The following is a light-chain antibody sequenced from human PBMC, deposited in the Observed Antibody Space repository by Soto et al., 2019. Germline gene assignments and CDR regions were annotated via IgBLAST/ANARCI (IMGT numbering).Light chain of an antibody. V-gene: IGLV2-23*01. Sequence: QSVLTQPASVSGSPGQSITISCTGTSSDVGTYNLVSWYQQHPDKAPKLIIFQGTTRPSGVSNRFSASKSGNTASLTISGLQAEDEADYYCCSYAGYSTVVFGGGTQLTVL. J-gene: IGLJ2*01. CDR2: QGT. CDR3: CSYAGYSTVV. CDR1: SSDVGTYNL.